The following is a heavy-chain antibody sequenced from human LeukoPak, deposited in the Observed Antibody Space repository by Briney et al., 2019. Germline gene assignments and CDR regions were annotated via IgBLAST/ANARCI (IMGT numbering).Heavy chain of an antibody. CDR1: GFTFSSYG. CDR3: ARDYMAGTTRGHFDY. D-gene: IGHD6-19*01. V-gene: IGHV3-33*01. CDR2: MWYDGSDK. J-gene: IGHJ4*02. Sequence: PGRSLRLACAASGFTFSSYGMHWVRQSPGTGLEWVAVMWYDGSDKYYADSVKGRFTISRDNSKNTLNLQMNSLRAEDTAVYYCARDYMAGTTRGHFDYWGQGTLVTVSS.